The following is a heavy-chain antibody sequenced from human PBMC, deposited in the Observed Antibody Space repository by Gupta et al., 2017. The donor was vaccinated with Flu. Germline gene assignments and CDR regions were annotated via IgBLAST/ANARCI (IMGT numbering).Heavy chain of an antibody. J-gene: IGHJ5*02. V-gene: IGHV3-21*01. D-gene: IGHD4-11*01. CDR2: ISSSSSYI. CDR3: ARDFRRLTTVTT. Sequence: EVQLVESGGGLVKPGGSLRLSCAASGFTFSSFSMNWVRQAPGKGLEWVSSISSSSSYIYYADSVKGRFTISRDNAKNSLYLQMNSLRAEDTAVYYCARDFRRLTTVTTWGQGTLVTVSS. CDR1: GFTFSSFS.